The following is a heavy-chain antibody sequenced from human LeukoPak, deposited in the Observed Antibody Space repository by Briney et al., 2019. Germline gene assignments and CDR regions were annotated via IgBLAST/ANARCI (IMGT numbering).Heavy chain of an antibody. CDR3: AKVIVVPAASPMDV. V-gene: IGHV3-30*02. D-gene: IGHD2-2*01. CDR1: GFTFSSYG. CDR2: MRYDGSNK. Sequence: GGSLRLSCAASGFTFSSYGMHWVRQAPGKGLEWVAFMRYDGSNKYYADSVKGRFTISRDNSKNTLYLQINSLRAEDTAVYYCAKVIVVPAASPMDVWGKGTTVTVSS. J-gene: IGHJ6*03.